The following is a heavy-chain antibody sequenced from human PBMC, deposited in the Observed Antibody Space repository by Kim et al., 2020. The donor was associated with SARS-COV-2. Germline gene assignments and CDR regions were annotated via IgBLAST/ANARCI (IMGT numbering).Heavy chain of an antibody. J-gene: IGHJ4*02. V-gene: IGHV3-53*01. CDR1: GFTVSSNY. D-gene: IGHD3-10*01. CDR2: IYSGGST. Sequence: GGSLRLSCAASGFTVSSNYMSWVRQAPGKGLEWVSVIYSGGSTYYADSVKGRFTISRDNSKNTLYLQMNSLRAEDTAVYYCARDLVKDGSDWDYWGQGTLVTVSS. CDR3: ARDLVKDGSDWDY.